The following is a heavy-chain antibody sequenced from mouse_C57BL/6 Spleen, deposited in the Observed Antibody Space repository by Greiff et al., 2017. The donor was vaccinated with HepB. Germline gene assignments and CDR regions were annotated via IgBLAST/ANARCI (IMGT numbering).Heavy chain of an antibody. CDR3: TRDYYSNYRYFDV. J-gene: IGHJ1*03. D-gene: IGHD2-5*01. Sequence: QVQLQQSGAELVRPGASVTLSCKASGYTFTDYEMHWVKQTPVHGLEWIGAIDPETGGTAYNQKFKGKAILTADKSSSTAYMALRSLTSEDSAVYYCTRDYYSNYRYFDVWGTGTTVTVSS. V-gene: IGHV1-15*01. CDR2: IDPETGGT. CDR1: GYTFTDYE.